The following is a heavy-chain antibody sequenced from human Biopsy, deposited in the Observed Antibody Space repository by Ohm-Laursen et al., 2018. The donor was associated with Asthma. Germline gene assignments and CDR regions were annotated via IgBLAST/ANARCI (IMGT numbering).Heavy chain of an antibody. CDR3: ARKAGSCISRTCYSLDF. CDR1: GGAFNTYV. Sequence: SSVKVSCKSLGGAFNTYVIGWVRQAPGQGLEWMGGINSVFGTTTYPQKFQDRVTITADNSTSTVYMELSSLRSEDTAVYYCARKAGSCISRTCYSLDFWGQGTLVTVSS. J-gene: IGHJ4*02. CDR2: INSVFGTT. V-gene: IGHV1-69*06. D-gene: IGHD2-2*01.